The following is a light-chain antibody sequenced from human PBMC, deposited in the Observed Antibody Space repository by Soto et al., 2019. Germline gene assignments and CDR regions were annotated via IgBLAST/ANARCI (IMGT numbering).Light chain of an antibody. Sequence: DIQMTQSPSTLSGSVGDRVTITCRASQTISSWLAWYQQKPGKAPKLLIYKASTLKSGVPSRFSGSGSGTEFTLTISSLEPEDFSVYYCQQRYNWPITFGQGTRLEIK. CDR1: QTISSW. J-gene: IGKJ5*01. V-gene: IGKV1-5*03. CDR2: KAS. CDR3: QQRYNWPIT.